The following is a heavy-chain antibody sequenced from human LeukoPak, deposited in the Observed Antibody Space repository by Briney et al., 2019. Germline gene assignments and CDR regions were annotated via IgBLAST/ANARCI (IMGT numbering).Heavy chain of an antibody. Sequence: KSGPTLVNPTQTLTLACTFSGFSLYSSGVGVGWIRQPPGKALEWLAVIYWDDDKRYNPSLRSRLTMSKDASKSQVFLVMSNMDPVDTATYYCAHRRPGHLTGWDNSYFDNWGPGTLVTVSS. J-gene: IGHJ4*02. CDR2: IYWDDDK. CDR1: GFSLYSSGVG. D-gene: IGHD1/OR15-1a*01. CDR3: AHRRPGHLTGWDNSYFDN. V-gene: IGHV2-5*02.